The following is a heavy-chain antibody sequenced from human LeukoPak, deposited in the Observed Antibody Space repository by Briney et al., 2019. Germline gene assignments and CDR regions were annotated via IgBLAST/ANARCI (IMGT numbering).Heavy chain of an antibody. CDR1: GYTFTSYD. D-gene: IGHD4-17*01. J-gene: IGHJ5*02. V-gene: IGHV1-8*01. Sequence: ASVKVSCKASGYTFTSYDINWVRQATGQGLEWMGWMNPNSGNTGCAQKFQGRVTMTRNTSISTAYMELSSLRSEDTAVYYCATSNLDYGAPFDPWGQGTLVTVSS. CDR2: MNPNSGNT. CDR3: ATSNLDYGAPFDP.